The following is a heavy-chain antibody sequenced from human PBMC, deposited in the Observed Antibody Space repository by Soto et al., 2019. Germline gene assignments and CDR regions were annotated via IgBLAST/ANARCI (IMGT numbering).Heavy chain of an antibody. Sequence: GGSLRLSCAASGFTFSSYAMSWVRQAPGKGLEWVSAISGSGGSTYYADSVKGRFTISRDNSKNTLYLQMNSLRAEDTAVYYCAKDISPGGMYNWFDPWGQGTLVTVSS. CDR3: AKDISPGGMYNWFDP. CDR2: ISGSGGST. D-gene: IGHD2-15*01. CDR1: GFTFSSYA. V-gene: IGHV3-23*01. J-gene: IGHJ5*02.